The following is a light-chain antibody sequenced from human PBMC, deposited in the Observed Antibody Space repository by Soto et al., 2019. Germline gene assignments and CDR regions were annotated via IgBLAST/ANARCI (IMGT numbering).Light chain of an antibody. Sequence: DIQMTQSPSTLSASVGDRVTISCRASQTIMTSLAWYQQKPGKAPKLLIYDASTLERGVPSRFSGSGSGTEFPLTISSMQPDDFATFYCQQYNGYSRTFGQGTKVDIK. CDR1: QTIMTS. J-gene: IGKJ1*01. CDR2: DAS. CDR3: QQYNGYSRT. V-gene: IGKV1-5*01.